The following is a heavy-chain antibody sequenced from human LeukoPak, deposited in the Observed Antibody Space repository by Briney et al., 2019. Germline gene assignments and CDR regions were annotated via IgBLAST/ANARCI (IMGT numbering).Heavy chain of an antibody. V-gene: IGHV1-69*05. CDR1: GGTFSSYA. CDR3: ARRGYYMDV. Sequence: SVKVSCKASGGTFSSYAISWVRQAPGQGLEWMGGIIPIFGTANYAQKFQGRVTMTRNTSISTAYMELSSLRSEDTAVYYCARRGYYMDVWGKGTTVTISS. J-gene: IGHJ6*03. CDR2: IIPIFGTA.